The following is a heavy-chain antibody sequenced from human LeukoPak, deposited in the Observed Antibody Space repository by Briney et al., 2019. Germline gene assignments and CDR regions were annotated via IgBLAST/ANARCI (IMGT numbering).Heavy chain of an antibody. CDR2: IYYSGST. CDR1: GYSISSGYY. CDR3: ATQTTVNEWFDP. D-gene: IGHD4-17*01. J-gene: IGHJ5*02. V-gene: IGHV4-31*03. Sequence: SETLSLTCTVSGYSISSGYYWGRIRQHPGKGLEWIGYIYYSGSTYYNPSLKSRVTISVDTSKNQFSLKLSSVTAADTAVYYCATQTTVNEWFDPWGQGTLVTVSS.